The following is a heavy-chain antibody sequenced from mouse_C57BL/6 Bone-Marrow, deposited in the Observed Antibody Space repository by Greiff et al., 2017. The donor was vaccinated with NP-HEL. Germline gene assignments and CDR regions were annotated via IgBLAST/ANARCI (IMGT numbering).Heavy chain of an antibody. J-gene: IGHJ2*01. V-gene: IGHV1-82*01. CDR1: VYAFSSSW. CDR3: AREDYYGSLDY. CDR2: IYPGDGDT. Sequence: QFHLQPSVPSLVKPGASVPLSCTASVYAFSSSWMTWLKPRPGKGLAWIGRIYPGDGDTNYNGKFKGKATLTADKSSSTAYMQLSSLTSEDSAVYFCAREDYYGSLDYWGQGTTLTVSS. D-gene: IGHD1-1*01.